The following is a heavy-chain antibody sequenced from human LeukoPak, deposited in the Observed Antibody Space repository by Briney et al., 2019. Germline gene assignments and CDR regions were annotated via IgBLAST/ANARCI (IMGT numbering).Heavy chain of an antibody. D-gene: IGHD5-24*01. CDR2: ISWNSGSI. CDR3: AKGGDGYNKGPFFDY. J-gene: IGHJ4*02. V-gene: IGHV3-9*01. Sequence: PGGSLRLSCAASGLTFDDYAMHWVRQAPGKGLEWVSGISWNSGSIGYADSVKGRFTISRDNAKNSLYLQMNSLRAGDTALYYCAKGGDGYNKGPFFDYWGQGTLVTVSS. CDR1: GLTFDDYA.